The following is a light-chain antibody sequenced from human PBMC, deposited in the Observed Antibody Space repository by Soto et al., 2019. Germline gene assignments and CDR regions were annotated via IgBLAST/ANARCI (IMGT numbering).Light chain of an antibody. CDR1: QFVSRR. V-gene: IGKV3-15*01. Sequence: EIVVTQSPATLSASPGERVTLSCRASQFVSRRLAWYQQRLGQVPRLLIYDTSTRAPGISARFSGSGSGTEFTLSISSLQSEDFAVYYCQEYIHWPPWMFGLGTTVDIK. CDR3: QEYIHWPPWM. J-gene: IGKJ1*01. CDR2: DTS.